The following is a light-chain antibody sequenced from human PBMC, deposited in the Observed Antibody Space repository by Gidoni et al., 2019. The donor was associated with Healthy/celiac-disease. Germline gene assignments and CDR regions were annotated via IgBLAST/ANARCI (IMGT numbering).Light chain of an antibody. CDR1: QSVSSY. V-gene: IGKV3-11*01. CDR2: DAS. Sequence: EIVLTQSPATLSLSPGERATLSCRASQSVSSYLAWYQQKPGQAPRLLIYDASSGSGTDFTLTISSLEPEDFAVYYCQQRRGTFGGGTKVEIK. CDR3: QQRRGT. J-gene: IGKJ4*01.